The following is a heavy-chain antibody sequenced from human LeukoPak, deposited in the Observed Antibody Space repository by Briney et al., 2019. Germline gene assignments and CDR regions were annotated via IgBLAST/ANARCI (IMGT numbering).Heavy chain of an antibody. CDR3: ARLFPDCSSTSCYGAKYYYYYMDV. CDR1: GGSISISSYY. V-gene: IGHV4-39*01. J-gene: IGHJ6*03. CDR2: INYSGST. Sequence: SETLSLTCTVSGGSISISSYYWGWIRQPPGKGLEWIGSINYSGSTYYNPSLRSRVIISGDTSKNQFSLKLSSVTAADTAVYYCARLFPDCSSTSCYGAKYYYYYMDVWGKGTTVTVSS. D-gene: IGHD2-2*01.